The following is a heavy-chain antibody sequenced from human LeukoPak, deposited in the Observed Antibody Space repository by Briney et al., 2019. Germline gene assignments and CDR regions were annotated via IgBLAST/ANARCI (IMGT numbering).Heavy chain of an antibody. CDR3: ARDKYYDFWSGYWVPYYYYGMDV. J-gene: IGHJ6*02. CDR2: ISYDGSNK. CDR1: GFTFSSYA. Sequence: PGGSLRLSCAASGFTFSSYAMHWVRQAPGKGLEWVAVISYDGSNKYYADSVKGRFTISRDNSKNTLYLQMNSLRAEDTAVYYCARDKYYDFWSGYWVPYYYYGMDVWGQGTTVTVSS. D-gene: IGHD3-3*01. V-gene: IGHV3-30-3*01.